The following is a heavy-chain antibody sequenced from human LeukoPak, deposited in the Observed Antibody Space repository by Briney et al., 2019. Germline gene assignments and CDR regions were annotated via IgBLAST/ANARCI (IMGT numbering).Heavy chain of an antibody. D-gene: IGHD2-15*01. CDR1: GGSFSGYL. CDR3: ARRTGCSGGSCYSYYFDY. V-gene: IGHV4-34*01. Sequence: NSSETLSLTCGVYGGSFSGYLWNWIRQPPGKGLEWLGEINHSGSANYHPSLKSRVTISVDTSKNQVSLSLSSVTAADTAVYYCARRTGCSGGSCYSYYFDYWGQGTLVTVSS. J-gene: IGHJ4*02. CDR2: INHSGSA.